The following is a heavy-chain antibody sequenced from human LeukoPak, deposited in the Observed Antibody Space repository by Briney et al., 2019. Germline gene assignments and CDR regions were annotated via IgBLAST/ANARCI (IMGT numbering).Heavy chain of an antibody. Sequence: GGSLRLSCAASGFTFSSYAMHWVRQAPGKGLEWVAVISYDGSNKYYADSVKGRFTISRDNSKNTLYLQMNSLRAEDTAVYYCARASDFWSGYYQGDFDYWGQGTLVTVSS. CDR1: GFTFSSYA. CDR2: ISYDGSNK. J-gene: IGHJ4*02. CDR3: ARASDFWSGYYQGDFDY. V-gene: IGHV3-30-3*01. D-gene: IGHD3-3*01.